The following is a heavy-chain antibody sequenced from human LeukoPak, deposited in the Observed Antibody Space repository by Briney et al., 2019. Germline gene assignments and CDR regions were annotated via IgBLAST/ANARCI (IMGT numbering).Heavy chain of an antibody. CDR2: IRSKANSYAT. J-gene: IGHJ4*02. Sequence: GGSLRLSCAASGFTFSGSAMHWVRQASGKGLEWVGRIRSKANSYATAYAASVKGRFTISRDDSKNTAYLQMNSLKTEDTAVYYCTRHENSGSYAYWGQGTLVTVSS. CDR1: GFTFSGSA. CDR3: TRHENSGSYAY. V-gene: IGHV3-73*01. D-gene: IGHD1-26*01.